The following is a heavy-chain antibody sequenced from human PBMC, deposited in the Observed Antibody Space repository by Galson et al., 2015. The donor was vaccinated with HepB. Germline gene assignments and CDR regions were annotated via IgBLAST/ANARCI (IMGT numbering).Heavy chain of an antibody. CDR3: AGDYDYGDYGYHAFDI. J-gene: IGHJ3*02. Sequence: SLRLSCAASGFTFSSYGMHWVRQAPGKGLEWVAVIWYDGSNKYYADSVKGRFTISRDNSKNTLYLQMNSLRAEDTAVYYCAGDYDYGDYGYHAFDIWGQGTMVTVSS. D-gene: IGHD4-17*01. V-gene: IGHV3-33*01. CDR1: GFTFSSYG. CDR2: IWYDGSNK.